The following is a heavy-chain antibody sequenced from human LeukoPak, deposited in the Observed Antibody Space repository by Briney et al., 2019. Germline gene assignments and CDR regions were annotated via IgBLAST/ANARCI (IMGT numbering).Heavy chain of an antibody. CDR1: GFTFSISW. Sequence: PGGSLRLSCVASGFTFSISWETWVRQAPGKGLEWVANIDKHGNGKYYVDSVKGRFTISRDNAKNSLYLQMNSLRVEDTAVYYCANLGYSDGGQGTLVSVSS. J-gene: IGHJ4*02. CDR3: ANLGYSD. CDR2: IDKHGNGK. V-gene: IGHV3-7*01. D-gene: IGHD5-18*01.